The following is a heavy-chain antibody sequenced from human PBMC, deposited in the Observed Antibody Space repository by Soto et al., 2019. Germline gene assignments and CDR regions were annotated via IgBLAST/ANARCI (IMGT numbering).Heavy chain of an antibody. CDR2: TSYDGSNK. D-gene: IGHD6-13*01. Sequence: GGSLRLSCAASGFTFSSYGMHWVRQAPGKGLEWVAVTSYDGSNKYYADSVKGRFTISRDNSKNTLYLQMNSLRAEDTAVYYCAKVAAAGTRRVAHYYYYGMDVWGQGTTVTVSS. CDR1: GFTFSSYG. CDR3: AKVAAAGTRRVAHYYYYGMDV. V-gene: IGHV3-30*18. J-gene: IGHJ6*02.